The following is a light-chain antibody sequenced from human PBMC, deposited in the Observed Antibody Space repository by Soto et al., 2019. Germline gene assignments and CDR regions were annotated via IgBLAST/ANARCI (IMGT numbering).Light chain of an antibody. CDR2: AAS. V-gene: IGKV1-12*01. J-gene: IGKJ3*01. CDR1: RDISSW. CDR3: QQYNYWPPS. Sequence: DIQLTQSPSSVSASVGDRVTITCRASRDISSWLAWYQQKPGQAPNILVFAASTLQRGVPTRFSGRGSGTEFTLTIDSLQPEDFATYYCQQYNYWPPSFGPGTKVDIK.